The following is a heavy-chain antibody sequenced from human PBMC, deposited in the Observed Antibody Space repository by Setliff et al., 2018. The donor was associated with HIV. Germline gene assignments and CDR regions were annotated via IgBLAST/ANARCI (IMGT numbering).Heavy chain of an antibody. D-gene: IGHD6-19*01. J-gene: IGHJ4*02. Sequence: PSETLSLTCAVYGGSFSDYYWIWIRQSPGKGLEWIGEINHNEITKYNPSLESRVIISLDTSKIQFSLKLRSVTAADTAVYRCARDGYSGGWAEYTFDYWSQGSLVTVSS. CDR2: INHNEIT. V-gene: IGHV4-34*01. CDR3: ARDGYSGGWAEYTFDY. CDR1: GGSFSDYY.